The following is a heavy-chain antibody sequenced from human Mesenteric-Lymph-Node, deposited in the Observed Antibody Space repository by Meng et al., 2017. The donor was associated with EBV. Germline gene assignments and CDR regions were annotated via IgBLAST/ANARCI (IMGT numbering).Heavy chain of an antibody. Sequence: VQSGGEERKPGAYMKASREAAGYTLTGYYMHWVRQDPGQGLEWMGRINPNSSGTNYAQKFQDWVTMTRDTSINTAYMELSRLRSDDTAWYYWARDDYGDLPLDYWGQGTLVTVSS. CDR2: INPNSSGT. D-gene: IGHD4-17*01. V-gene: IGHV1-2*04. J-gene: IGHJ4*02. CDR3: ARDDYGDLPLDY. CDR1: GYTLTGYY.